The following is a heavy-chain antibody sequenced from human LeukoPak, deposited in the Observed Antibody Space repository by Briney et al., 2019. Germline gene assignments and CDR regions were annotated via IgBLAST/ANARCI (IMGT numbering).Heavy chain of an antibody. Sequence: SETLSLTCTVSGGSISSYYWGWIRQPPGKGLEWIGSIYYSGSTYYNPSLKSRVTISVDTSKNQFSLKLSSVTAADTAVYYCARRSLTGYYGDDYWGQGTLVTVSS. CDR1: GGSISSYY. J-gene: IGHJ4*02. CDR3: ARRSLTGYYGDDY. V-gene: IGHV4-39*01. CDR2: IYYSGST. D-gene: IGHD3-9*01.